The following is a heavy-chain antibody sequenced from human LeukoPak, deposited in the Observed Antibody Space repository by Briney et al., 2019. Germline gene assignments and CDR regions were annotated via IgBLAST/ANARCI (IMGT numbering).Heavy chain of an antibody. CDR1: GYTCTSYD. Sequence: ASVKVSCKASGYTCTSYDNNWVRQATGQGLEWMGWMNPNSGNTGYAQKFQGRVTMTRNTSISTAYIELSSLRSEDTAVYYCARAPMVRGPKVVTWFDPWGQGTLVTVSS. CDR2: MNPNSGNT. V-gene: IGHV1-8*01. J-gene: IGHJ5*02. CDR3: ARAPMVRGPKVVTWFDP. D-gene: IGHD3-10*01.